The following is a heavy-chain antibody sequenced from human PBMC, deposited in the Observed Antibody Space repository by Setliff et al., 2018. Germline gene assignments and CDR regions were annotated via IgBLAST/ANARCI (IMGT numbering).Heavy chain of an antibody. J-gene: IGHJ4*02. CDR1: GYSFSSNA. D-gene: IGHD4-17*01. CDR3: ASARDYGDYPFDY. CDR2: IHAGSSNT. V-gene: IGHV1-3*01. Sequence: VASVKVSCKASGYSFSSNAFHWVRQAPGQTLEWLGWIHAGSSNTLYSERLHDRISITRDTSASTAYMELSSLRSEDTAVYYCASARDYGDYPFDYWGRGTLVTVSS.